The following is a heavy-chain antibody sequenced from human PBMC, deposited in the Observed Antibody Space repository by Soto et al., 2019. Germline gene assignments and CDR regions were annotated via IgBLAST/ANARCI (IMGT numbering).Heavy chain of an antibody. CDR1: GFTFSSYG. V-gene: IGHV3-48*01. CDR3: ASRDSSSWYAEYFQH. CDR2: ISSISSTI. Sequence: EVQLVESGGGLVQPGGSLRLSCAPSGFTFSSYGMNWVRQVPGKGLEWVSYISSISSTIYYADSVKGRFTISRDNAKNSLYLQMNSLRAEDTAVYYCASRDSSSWYAEYFQHWGQGTLVTVSS. D-gene: IGHD6-13*01. J-gene: IGHJ1*01.